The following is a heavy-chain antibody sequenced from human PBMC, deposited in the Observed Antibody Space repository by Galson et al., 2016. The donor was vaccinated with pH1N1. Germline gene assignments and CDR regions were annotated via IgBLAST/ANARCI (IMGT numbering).Heavy chain of an antibody. J-gene: IGHJ3*01. CDR3: AREGNLGGTNLTCNGWYDAFNL. D-gene: IGHD2-15*01. V-gene: IGHV4-31*03. CDR1: GGSISTGGSY. CDR2: IYYRGRT. Sequence: TLSLTCTVSGGSISTGGSYWSWIRQQPGKGLEWIGYIYYRGRTYYIPYHKSRVSITMDTFKNQFSLNVASVTAADTAVYFCAREGNLGGTNLTCNGWYDAFNLWGRGTMVTVSS.